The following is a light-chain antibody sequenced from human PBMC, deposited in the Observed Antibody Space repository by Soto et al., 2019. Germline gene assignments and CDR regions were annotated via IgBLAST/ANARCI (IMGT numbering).Light chain of an antibody. J-gene: IGLJ1*01. CDR1: SSNIGGYT. Sequence: QPVLTQPPSASGTPGQKVTISCSGGSSNIGGYTVNWYQQLPGTAPRLLIYNNNQRPSGVPDRFSGSKSGTSASLAIGGLQSEDGADYYCAAWDDSLNGYVFGTGTKVTVL. V-gene: IGLV1-44*01. CDR2: NNN. CDR3: AAWDDSLNGYV.